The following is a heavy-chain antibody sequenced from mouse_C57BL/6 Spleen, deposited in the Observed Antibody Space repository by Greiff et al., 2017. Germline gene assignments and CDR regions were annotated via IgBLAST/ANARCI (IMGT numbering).Heavy chain of an antibody. CDR1: GFTFSSYT. CDR2: ISGGGGNT. V-gene: IGHV5-9*01. J-gene: IGHJ1*03. D-gene: IGHD2-1*01. CDR3: ARHGDGNYRYFDV. Sequence: EVHLVESGGGLVKPGGSLKLSCAASGFTFSSYTMSWVRQTPEKRLEWVATISGGGGNTYYPDSVKGRFTISRDNAKNTLYLQMSSLRSEDTALYYCARHGDGNYRYFDVWGTGTTVTVAS.